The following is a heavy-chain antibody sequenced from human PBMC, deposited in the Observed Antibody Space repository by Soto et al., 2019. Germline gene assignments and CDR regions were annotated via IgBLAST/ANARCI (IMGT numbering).Heavy chain of an antibody. CDR2: INASNGNT. CDR1: GYTFTSYY. J-gene: IGHJ5*02. CDR3: AILRYSISWQGFDP. Sequence: ASVKVSCKASGYTFTSYYMHWVRQAPGQGLEWMGRINASNGNTRYAQKFQGRVTITRDTSASTAYMELSSLRSEDTAVYYCAILRYSISWQGFDPWGQGTLVTVSS. D-gene: IGHD3-16*01. V-gene: IGHV1-46*01.